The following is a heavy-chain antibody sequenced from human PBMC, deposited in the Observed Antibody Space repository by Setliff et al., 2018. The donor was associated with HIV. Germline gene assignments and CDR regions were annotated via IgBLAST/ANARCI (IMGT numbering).Heavy chain of an antibody. D-gene: IGHD2-2*03. V-gene: IGHV4-34*01. J-gene: IGHJ4*02. CDR1: GGSFTTYY. CDR3: ARGYGSWDY. Sequence: LSLTCGVYGGSFTTYYWTWIRQPPGKGLEWLGEINHSGSTNYNSSLKSRVTISVDTPMNQFSLKLSSVTAADTAIYYCARGYGSWDYWGQGTLVTVSS. CDR2: INHSGST.